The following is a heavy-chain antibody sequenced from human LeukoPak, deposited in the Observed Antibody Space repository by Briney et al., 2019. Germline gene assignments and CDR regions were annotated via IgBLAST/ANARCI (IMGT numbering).Heavy chain of an antibody. J-gene: IGHJ4*02. CDR1: GFTVSSNY. D-gene: IGHD3-22*01. Sequence: GGSLRLSCAASGFTVSSNYISWVRQAPGKGLEWVSVIYSGGSTYYEDSVKGRFTISRDTSKNTLYLQMNSLRAEDTAVYYCAADSDGYYYFDYWGQGTLVTVSS. V-gene: IGHV3-53*01. CDR2: IYSGGST. CDR3: AADSDGYYYFDY.